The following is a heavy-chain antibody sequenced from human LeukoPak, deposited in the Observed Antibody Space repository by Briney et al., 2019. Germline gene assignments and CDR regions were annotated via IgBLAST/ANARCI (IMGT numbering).Heavy chain of an antibody. Sequence: SETLSLTCTVSGGSISSYYWSWVRQPPGRGLEWIGYIYYSGSTNYNPSLKSRVTISVDTSKNQFSLKLSSVTAADTAVYYCAREESYYDSGGSGFDYWGQGTLVTVSS. V-gene: IGHV4-59*01. CDR3: AREESYYDSGGSGFDY. CDR2: IYYSGST. D-gene: IGHD3-22*01. CDR1: GGSISSYY. J-gene: IGHJ4*02.